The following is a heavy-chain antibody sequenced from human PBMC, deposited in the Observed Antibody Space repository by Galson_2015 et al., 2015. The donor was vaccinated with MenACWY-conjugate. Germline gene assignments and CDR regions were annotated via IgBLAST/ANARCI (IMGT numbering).Heavy chain of an antibody. Sequence: SLRLSCAASGFTFSTYWMHWVRQAPGKGLVWVSRIAFDGSSTRYADSVRGRFTISRDNAKNTLYLQMNSLTAEDTAVYYCAVYCSRPPCYGNHGPSWAQETLVTVSS. V-gene: IGHV3-74*01. J-gene: IGHJ5*02. CDR2: IAFDGSST. CDR1: GFTFSTYW. D-gene: IGHD2-2*01. CDR3: AVYCSRPPCYGNHGPS.